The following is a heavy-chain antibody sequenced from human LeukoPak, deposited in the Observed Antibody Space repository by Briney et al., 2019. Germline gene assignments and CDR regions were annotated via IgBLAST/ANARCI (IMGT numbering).Heavy chain of an antibody. CDR2: INHSGST. Sequence: SETLSLTCAVYGGSFSDYYWSWIRQPPGKGLEWIGEINHSGSTNYNPSLKSRVTISVDTSKNQFSLKLSSVTAAHTAVYYCARDCSGGSCYSPAAFNIWGQGTMVTVSS. CDR1: GGSFSDYY. CDR3: ARDCSGGSCYSPAAFNI. D-gene: IGHD2-15*01. V-gene: IGHV4-34*01. J-gene: IGHJ3*02.